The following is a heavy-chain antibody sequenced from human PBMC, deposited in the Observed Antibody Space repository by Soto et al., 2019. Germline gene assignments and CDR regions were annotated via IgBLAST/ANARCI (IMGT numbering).Heavy chain of an antibody. Sequence: QVELVQSGAEMKKPGASVKVSCKASGYTFTNYGISWVRQAPGQGLEWMGWISDFDGHINYAQKFQGRVTLTIDTSTSTAYMDLRSLTSDGSAIYYCARVYDRWGEDWFGPWGPGTLVTVSS. CDR2: ISDFDGHI. V-gene: IGHV1-18*01. D-gene: IGHD3-16*01. CDR1: GYTFTNYG. CDR3: ARVYDRWGEDWFGP. J-gene: IGHJ5*02.